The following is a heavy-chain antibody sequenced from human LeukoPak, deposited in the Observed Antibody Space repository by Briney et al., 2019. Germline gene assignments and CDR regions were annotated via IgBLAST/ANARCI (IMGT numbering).Heavy chain of an antibody. J-gene: IGHJ4*02. Sequence: SETLSLTCTVSGGSISSSSYYWVRMRQPPGQELDWSGSIYYSGSTYYNPPVKSRVTISVDTSKNKFPLKLSSVTAADTAVYYCARHSWSSSWLYFDYWGQGTLVTVSS. V-gene: IGHV4-39*01. CDR1: GGSISSSSYY. CDR3: ARHSWSSSWLYFDY. D-gene: IGHD6-13*01. CDR2: IYYSGST.